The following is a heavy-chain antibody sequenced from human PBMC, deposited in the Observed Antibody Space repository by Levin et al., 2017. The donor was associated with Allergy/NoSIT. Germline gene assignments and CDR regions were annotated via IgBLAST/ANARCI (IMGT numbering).Heavy chain of an antibody. V-gene: IGHV3-53*01. CDR3: ARDWGGDRSY. J-gene: IGHJ4*02. D-gene: IGHD2-21*02. Sequence: LSLTCAASGFTVSSNYMSWVRQAPGKGLEWVSVIYSGGSTYYADSVKGRFTISRDNSKNTLYLQMNSLRAEDTAVYYCARDWGGDRSYWGQGTLVTVSS. CDR1: GFTVSSNY. CDR2: IYSGGST.